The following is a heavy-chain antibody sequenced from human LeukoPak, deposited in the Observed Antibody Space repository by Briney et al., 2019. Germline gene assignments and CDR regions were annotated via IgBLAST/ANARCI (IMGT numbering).Heavy chain of an antibody. V-gene: IGHV4-59*01. CDR3: ARVLRATMIVVDAFDI. D-gene: IGHD3-22*01. Sequence: PSETLSLTCTVSGGSITGYYWSWIRQPPGKGLEWIGYVFYSGNTLYNPSLKSRVTISVDTSKNQFSLKLSSVTAADTAVYYCARVLRATMIVVDAFDIWGQGTMVTVSS. CDR1: GGSITGYY. J-gene: IGHJ3*02. CDR2: VFYSGNT.